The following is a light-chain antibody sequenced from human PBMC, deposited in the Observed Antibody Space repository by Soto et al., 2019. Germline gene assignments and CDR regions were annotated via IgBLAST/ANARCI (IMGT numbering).Light chain of an antibody. CDR1: KNDIGVYDF. CDR3: KSYAGSKPYG. CDR2: EVV. J-gene: IGLJ1*01. V-gene: IGLV2-8*01. Sequence: QSLLTQPPSASGSPGQSVTISCTGTKNDIGVYDFVSWYQHHPGKAPRLIIYEVVQRPSGVPDRFSGSKSGNTASLTVSGLQAADEADYFCKSYAGSKPYGVGSGTKVTV.